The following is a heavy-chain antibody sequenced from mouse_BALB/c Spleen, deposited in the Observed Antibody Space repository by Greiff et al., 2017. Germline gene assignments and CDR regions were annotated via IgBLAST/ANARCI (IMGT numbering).Heavy chain of an antibody. CDR1: GYSITSGYY. V-gene: IGHV3-6*02. J-gene: IGHJ2*01. Sequence: EVQLQQSGPGLVKPSQSLSLTCSVTGYSITSGYYWNWIRQFPGNKLEWMGYISYDGSNNYNPSLKNRISITRDTSKNQFFLKLNSVTTEDTATYYCARPSYQYYFDYWGQGTTLTVSS. CDR3: ARPSYQYYFDY. D-gene: IGHD2-10*01. CDR2: ISYDGSN.